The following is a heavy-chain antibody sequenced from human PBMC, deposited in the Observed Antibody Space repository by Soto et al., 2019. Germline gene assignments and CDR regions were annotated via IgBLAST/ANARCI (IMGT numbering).Heavy chain of an antibody. V-gene: IGHV1-18*01. CDR1: GYTFTSDG. CDR2: ISAYNGNT. CDR3: ARDVNIAARKEYSHSLDA. Sequence: ASLKGSCKASGYTFTSDGSSWGRHAPGQGLEWMGWISAYNGNTNYAQKLQGRVTMTTDTSTSTAYKELRSLRSDDPAVYYCARDVNIAARKEYSHSLDAWGNGTPVTVS. D-gene: IGHD5-12*01. J-gene: IGHJ6*03.